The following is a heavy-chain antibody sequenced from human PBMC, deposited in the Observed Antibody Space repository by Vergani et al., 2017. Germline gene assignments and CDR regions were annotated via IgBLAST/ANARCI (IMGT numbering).Heavy chain of an antibody. J-gene: IGHJ6*02. CDR2: ISWNSGSI. CDR3: AKSASGSYYDSYYYGMDV. V-gene: IGHV3-9*01. Sequence: EVQLVESGGGLVQPGRSLRLSCAASGFTFDDYAMHWVRQAPGKGLEWVSGISWNSGSIGYADSVKGRFTISRDNAKSSLYLQMNSLRAEDTALYYCAKSASGSYYDSYYYGMDVWGQGTTVTVSS. D-gene: IGHD1-26*01. CDR1: GFTFDDYA.